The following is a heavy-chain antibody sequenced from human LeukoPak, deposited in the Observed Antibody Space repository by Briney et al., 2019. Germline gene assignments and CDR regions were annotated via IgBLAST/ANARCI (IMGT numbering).Heavy chain of an antibody. CDR1: GGSISSGSYY. J-gene: IGHJ6*03. CDR3: ARDYYDYVWGSYHYYYYMDV. D-gene: IGHD3-16*02. Sequence: PSETLSLTCTVSGGSISSGSYYWSWIRQPAGKGLEWIGRIYTSGSTNYNPSLKSRVTISVDTSKNQFSLKLSSVTAADTAVYYCARDYYDYVWGSYHYYYYMDVWGKGTTVTVSS. CDR2: IYTSGST. V-gene: IGHV4-61*02.